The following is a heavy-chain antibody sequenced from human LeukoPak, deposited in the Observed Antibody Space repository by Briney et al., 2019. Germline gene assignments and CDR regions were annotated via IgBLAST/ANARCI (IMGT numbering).Heavy chain of an antibody. CDR1: GYSISSGYY. CDR2: IYHSGST. Sequence: PSETLSLTCTVSGYSISSGYYWGWIRQPPGKGLEWIGSIYHSGSTYYNPSLKSRVTISVDTSKNQFSLKLSSVTAADTAVYYCAREEVVPAGAHDYWGQGTLVTVSS. D-gene: IGHD2-2*01. J-gene: IGHJ4*02. V-gene: IGHV4-38-2*02. CDR3: AREEVVPAGAHDY.